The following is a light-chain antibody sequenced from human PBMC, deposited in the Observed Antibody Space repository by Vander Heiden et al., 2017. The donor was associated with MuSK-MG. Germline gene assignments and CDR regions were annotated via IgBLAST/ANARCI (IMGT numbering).Light chain of an antibody. CDR2: GVS. J-gene: IGLJ1*01. V-gene: IGLV2-14*01. CDR3: SSYTSSSTFSV. CDR1: SRDVGGYNY. Sequence: QSALTQPDSVSGSPGQSIPISCTGTSRDVGGYNYVYWYQQHPGKAPKLMIYGVSNRPSGVSNRFSGSKSGNTASLTISGLQAEDEADYYCSSYTSSSTFSVFGTGTKVTVL.